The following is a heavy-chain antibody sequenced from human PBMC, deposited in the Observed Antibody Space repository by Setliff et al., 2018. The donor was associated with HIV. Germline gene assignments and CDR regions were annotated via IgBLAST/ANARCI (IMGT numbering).Heavy chain of an antibody. J-gene: IGHJ6*03. CDR1: GGTLSSYV. CDR2: IIGIFDTP. D-gene: IGHD3-3*01. V-gene: IGHV1-69*13. CDR3: ARGTPVGTIWNYYSYMDL. Sequence: GASVQVSCKASGGTLSSYVVSWVRQAPGQGLEWMGGIIGIFDTPKYAQKFQGRVTITADESTNTAYMELRSLRSEDTAVYYCARGTPVGTIWNYYSYMDLWGKGTTVTVSS.